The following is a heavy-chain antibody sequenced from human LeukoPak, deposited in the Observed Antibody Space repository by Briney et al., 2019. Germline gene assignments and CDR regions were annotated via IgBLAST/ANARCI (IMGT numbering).Heavy chain of an antibody. V-gene: IGHV3-21*01. CDR1: GFTFSSYA. Sequence: GGSLRLSCAASGFTFSSYAMSWVRQAPGKGLEWVSAISSSAYIYYADSVRGRFTISRDNAKNSLYLQMNSLRAGDTAVYYCARARSGSNSYGMDVWGQGTTVTVSS. D-gene: IGHD1-26*01. CDR2: ISSSAYI. J-gene: IGHJ6*02. CDR3: ARARSGSNSYGMDV.